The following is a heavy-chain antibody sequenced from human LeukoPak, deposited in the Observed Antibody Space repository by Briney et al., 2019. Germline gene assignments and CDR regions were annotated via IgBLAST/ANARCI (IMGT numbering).Heavy chain of an antibody. CDR3: ARVRLMVRGVIRPPYFDY. J-gene: IGHJ4*02. CDR1: GFTFSSYA. D-gene: IGHD3-10*01. Sequence: GGSLRLSCAASGFTFSSYAMSWVRQAPGKGLEWVSAISGSGGSIYYADSVKGRFTISRDNAKNSLYLQMNSLRAEDTAVYYCARVRLMVRGVIRPPYFDYWGQGTLVTVSS. V-gene: IGHV3-23*01. CDR2: ISGSGGSI.